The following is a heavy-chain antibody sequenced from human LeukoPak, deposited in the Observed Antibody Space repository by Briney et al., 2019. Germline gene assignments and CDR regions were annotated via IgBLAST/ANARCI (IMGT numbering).Heavy chain of an antibody. CDR3: ARDLEFWSGDRIPIDY. J-gene: IGHJ4*02. D-gene: IGHD3-3*01. CDR2: ISAYKGNT. V-gene: IGHV1-18*01. Sequence: GASAKVSCKASGYTFTSYGISWVRQAPGQGLEWMGWISAYKGNTNYAQKLQGRVTMTTDTSTSTAYMELRSLRSDDTAVYYCARDLEFWSGDRIPIDYWGQGTLVTVSS. CDR1: GYTFTSYG.